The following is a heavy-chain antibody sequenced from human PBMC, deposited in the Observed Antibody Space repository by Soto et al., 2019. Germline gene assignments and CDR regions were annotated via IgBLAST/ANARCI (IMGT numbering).Heavy chain of an antibody. CDR2: IRSSGNYI. V-gene: IGHV3-21*01. D-gene: IGHD4-17*01. Sequence: EVQLVESGGGLVKPGGSLRLSCAASGFTLSSYSMNWVRQAPGKGLEWVSSIRSSGNYIYYADSVKGRFTISRDNAKNSLYLQMNSLIAEDTAVYYCAAPNEYGDYPNGYFDYWGQGTLVTVSS. CDR1: GFTLSSYS. CDR3: AAPNEYGDYPNGYFDY. J-gene: IGHJ4*02.